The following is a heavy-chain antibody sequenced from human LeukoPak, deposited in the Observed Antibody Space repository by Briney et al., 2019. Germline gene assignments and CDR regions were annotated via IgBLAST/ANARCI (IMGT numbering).Heavy chain of an antibody. Sequence: GEPLKISCKGSGYSYTSYWIAWVRQMPGKGLDWMGIIYPGDSETKYSPSFQGQVTISVDKSISTAYLQWSSLKASDTAMYYCARHPDHAFGYYLNYFDYWGQGTLVTVSS. D-gene: IGHD3-22*01. CDR2: IYPGDSET. CDR3: ARHPDHAFGYYLNYFDY. CDR1: GYSYTSYW. V-gene: IGHV5-51*01. J-gene: IGHJ4*02.